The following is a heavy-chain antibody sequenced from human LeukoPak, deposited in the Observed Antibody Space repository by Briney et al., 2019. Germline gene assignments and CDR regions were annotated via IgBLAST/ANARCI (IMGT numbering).Heavy chain of an antibody. D-gene: IGHD3-3*01. J-gene: IGHJ4*02. V-gene: IGHV3-20*04. CDR1: GFTFDDYG. CDR2: INWNGGST. CDR3: ARVRYYDFWSGYYSPFDY. Sequence: GGSLRLSCAASGFTFDDYGMIWVRQAPGKGLEWVSGINWNGGSTGYADSVKGRFTISRDNAKNSLYLQMNSLRAEDTALYYCARVRYYDFWSGYYSPFDYWGQGTLVTVSS.